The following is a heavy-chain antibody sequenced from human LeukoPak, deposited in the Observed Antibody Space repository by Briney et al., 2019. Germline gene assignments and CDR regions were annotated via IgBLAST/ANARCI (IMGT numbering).Heavy chain of an antibody. V-gene: IGHV1-2*02. Sequence: ASVKVSCKASGYTFTGYYMHWVRQAPGQGLEWMGWINPNSGGTNYAQKFQGRVTMTRDTSISTAYMELSRLRSDDTAVYYCARERGGFYYAKTSLDYWGQGTLVTVSS. D-gene: IGHD3-22*01. CDR2: INPNSGGT. CDR1: GYTFTGYY. J-gene: IGHJ4*02. CDR3: ARERGGFYYAKTSLDY.